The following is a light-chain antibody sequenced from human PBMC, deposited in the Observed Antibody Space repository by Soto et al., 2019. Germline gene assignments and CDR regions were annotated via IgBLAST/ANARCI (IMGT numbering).Light chain of an antibody. J-gene: IGKJ1*01. V-gene: IGKV3-15*01. CDR1: RSVNNN. CDR3: QQYDDWPPT. CDR2: DAS. Sequence: EMVMTQYPATLSVSPGERATLSCRASRSVNNNLAWYQQKPGQAPKLLIYDASARATGIPARFSGSGSGTEFTLTISSLQSEDFAVYYCQQYDDWPPTFGQGTKVDI.